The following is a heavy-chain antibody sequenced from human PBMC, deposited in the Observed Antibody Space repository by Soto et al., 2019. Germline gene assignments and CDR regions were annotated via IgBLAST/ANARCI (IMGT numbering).Heavy chain of an antibody. CDR2: ISYDGSNK. CDR3: AKYGEQWLSPFDY. CDR1: GFTFSSYG. D-gene: IGHD6-19*01. V-gene: IGHV3-30*18. Sequence: GGSLRVSCAASGFTFSSYGMHWVRQAPGKGLEWVAVISYDGSNKYYADSVKGRFTISRDNSKNTLYLQMNSLRAEDTAVYYCAKYGEQWLSPFDYWGQGTLVTVSS. J-gene: IGHJ4*02.